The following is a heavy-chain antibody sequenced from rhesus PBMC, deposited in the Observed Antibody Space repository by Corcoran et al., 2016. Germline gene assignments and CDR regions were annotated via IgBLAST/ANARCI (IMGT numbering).Heavy chain of an antibody. CDR2: IISAISYL. CDR1: GFTFSDYY. CDR3: TSGADGSWDAFDF. Sequence: EVQLVESGGGLVQPGGSLRLSCAASGFTFSDYYMSWVRQAPGKGLEWVSSIISAISYLDYADTVKGRFTFSRDNAKNSLSLQMNSLKTEDTAVYYCTSGADGSWDAFDFWGQGLRVTVSS. D-gene: IGHD6-25*01. V-gene: IGHV3S16*01. J-gene: IGHJ3*01.